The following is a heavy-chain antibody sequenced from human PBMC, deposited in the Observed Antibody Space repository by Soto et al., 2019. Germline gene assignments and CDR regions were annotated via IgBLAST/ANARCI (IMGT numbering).Heavy chain of an antibody. Sequence: GASVKVSCKASGGTFSSYTISWVRQAPGQGLEWMGRIIPILGIANYAQKFQGRVTITADKSTSTAYLELSSLRSEDTAVYYCSRELDIVVVPAAMEDWFDPWGQGTLVTVSS. CDR2: IIPILGIA. J-gene: IGHJ5*02. CDR1: GGTFSSYT. D-gene: IGHD2-2*03. CDR3: SRELDIVVVPAAMEDWFDP. V-gene: IGHV1-69*04.